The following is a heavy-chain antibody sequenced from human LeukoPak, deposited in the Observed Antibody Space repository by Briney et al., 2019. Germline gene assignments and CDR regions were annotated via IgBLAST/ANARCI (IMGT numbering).Heavy chain of an antibody. D-gene: IGHD3-22*01. V-gene: IGHV3-11*01. CDR2: ISSSGSTI. CDR1: GFTFSDYY. Sequence: GGSLRLSCAASGFTFSDYYMSWIRQAPGKGLEWVSYISSSGSTIYYADSVKGRFTISRDNAKNSLYLQMNSLRAEDTAVYYCARDMYYYDSSGYAEYFQHRGQGTLVTVSS. J-gene: IGHJ1*01. CDR3: ARDMYYYDSSGYAEYFQH.